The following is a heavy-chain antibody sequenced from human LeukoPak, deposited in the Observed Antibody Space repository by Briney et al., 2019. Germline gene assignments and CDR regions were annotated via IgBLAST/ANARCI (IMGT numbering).Heavy chain of an antibody. Sequence: PSQTLSLTCTVSGGSISSGGYYWSWIRQHPGKGLEWIGYIYYSESTYYNPSLKSRVTISVDTSKNQFSLKLSSVTAADTAVYYCARSVEMATIQTFDYWGQGTLVTVSS. D-gene: IGHD5-24*01. CDR3: ARSVEMATIQTFDY. V-gene: IGHV4-31*03. CDR1: GGSISSGGYY. J-gene: IGHJ4*02. CDR2: IYYSEST.